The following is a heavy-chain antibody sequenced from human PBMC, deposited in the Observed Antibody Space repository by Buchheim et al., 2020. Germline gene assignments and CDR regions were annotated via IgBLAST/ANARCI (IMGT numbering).Heavy chain of an antibody. J-gene: IGHJ6*02. CDR3: AKVKEADLESYWYGMDV. CDR2: ISRSSDRT. CDR1: GFTFSRFA. Sequence: EVQLLASGGGLVQPGGSLRLSCAASGFTFSRFAMIWVRRAPGRGMEGISSISRSSDRTYYADSVKGWFTVSRDNSKNTLYLQMNNLRAEDTAVYYCAKVKEADLESYWYGMDVWGQGTT. V-gene: IGHV3-23*01. D-gene: IGHD2-15*01.